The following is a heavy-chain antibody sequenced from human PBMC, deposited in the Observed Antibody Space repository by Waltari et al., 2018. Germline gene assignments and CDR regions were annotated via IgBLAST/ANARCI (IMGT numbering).Heavy chain of an antibody. Sequence: VQLQESGPGLVKPSETLSLTCTVSGDFPSDDHWTWIRQAPGKGLEWIASLRNTGGTKCTPSLESRVTVTAVTSKKQFSLRLTSVTAADTAVYYCARLPRKYYDSLGWGFFDQWGQGILVTVSS. CDR3: ARLPRKYYDSLGWGFFDQ. J-gene: IGHJ4*02. V-gene: IGHV4-59*08. CDR1: GDFPSDDH. CDR2: LRNTGGT. D-gene: IGHD3-22*01.